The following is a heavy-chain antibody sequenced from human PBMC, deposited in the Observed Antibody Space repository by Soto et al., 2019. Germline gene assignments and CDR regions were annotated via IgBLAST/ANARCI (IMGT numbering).Heavy chain of an antibody. Sequence: QVLLVQSGADVKKPGASVKVSCKASGYTFNSYGVSWVRQAPGQGLEWMGRISAYNGNTKYSQNLQGRVTMTIDTTTSSAYLEVSSLRSDDTAIYYCARYFWSGQLPFYFDQWGQGTLVTVSS. CDR1: GYTFNSYG. V-gene: IGHV1-18*01. D-gene: IGHD3-3*01. CDR2: ISAYNGNT. CDR3: ARYFWSGQLPFYFDQ. J-gene: IGHJ4*02.